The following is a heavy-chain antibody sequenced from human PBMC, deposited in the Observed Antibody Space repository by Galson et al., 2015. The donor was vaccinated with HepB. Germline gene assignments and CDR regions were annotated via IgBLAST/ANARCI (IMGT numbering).Heavy chain of an antibody. D-gene: IGHD5-12*01. J-gene: IGHJ6*02. CDR2: ISYDGSNK. Sequence: SLRLSCAASGFTFSSYAMHWVRQAPGKGLEWVAVISYDGSNKYYADSVKGRFTISRDNSKNTLYLQMNSLRAEDTAVYYCARDNGGYDKTYYYYGMDVWGQGTTVTVSS. V-gene: IGHV3-30*04. CDR1: GFTFSSYA. CDR3: ARDNGGYDKTYYYYGMDV.